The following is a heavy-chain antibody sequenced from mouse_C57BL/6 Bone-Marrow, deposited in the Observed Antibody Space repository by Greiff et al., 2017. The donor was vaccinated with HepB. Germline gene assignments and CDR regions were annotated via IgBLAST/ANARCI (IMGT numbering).Heavy chain of an antibody. D-gene: IGHD1-1*01. CDR3: TRGITTVVAEDYFDY. V-gene: IGHV5-9-1*02. CDR1: GFTFSSYA. Sequence: EVKLVESGEGLVKPGGSLKLSCAASGFTFSSYAMSWVRQTPEKRLEWVAYISSGGDYIYYADTVKGRFTISRDNARNTLYLQMSSLKSEDTAMYYCTRGITTVVAEDYFDYWGQGTTLTVSS. CDR2: ISSGGDYI. J-gene: IGHJ2*01.